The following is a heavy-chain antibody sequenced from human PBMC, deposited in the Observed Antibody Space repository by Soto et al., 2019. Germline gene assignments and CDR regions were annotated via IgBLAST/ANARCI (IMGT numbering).Heavy chain of an antibody. Sequence: SETLSLTCAVSGASISDSNWWSWVRQPPGKGLEWIGEIYHSGSTNYNSYLKRRVTISVDKSKNKFSLKMNSVTAADTAVYYCTRGEYNSPNYSNKGFDPWGQGTLVTVSS. D-gene: IGHD1-20*01. CDR2: IYHSGST. CDR3: TRGEYNSPNYSNKGFDP. V-gene: IGHV4-4*02. J-gene: IGHJ5*02. CDR1: GASISDSNW.